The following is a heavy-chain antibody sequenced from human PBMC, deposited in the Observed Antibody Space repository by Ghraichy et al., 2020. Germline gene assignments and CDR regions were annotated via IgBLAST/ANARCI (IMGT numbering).Heavy chain of an antibody. CDR2: IIPMSGTP. V-gene: IGHV1-69*06. J-gene: IGHJ4*02. D-gene: IGHD5-12*01. CDR1: GGTFSSHG. CDR3: ARSPRSGYEPPWDY. Sequence: SVKVSYKAAGGTFSSHGISWVRQAPGQGLEWMGGIIPMSGTPDYAQEFQGRVTITADKSTSTAFIELTSLRSEDTAVYYCARSPRSGYEPPWDYWGQGTLVTVSS.